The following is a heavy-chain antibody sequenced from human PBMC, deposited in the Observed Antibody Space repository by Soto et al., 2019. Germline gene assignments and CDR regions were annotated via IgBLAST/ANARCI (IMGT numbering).Heavy chain of an antibody. CDR1: GGSISSYY. CDR3: ERWGRAGLFYGSSGSYYAH. Sequence: SETLSLTCTVSGGSISSYYWSWIRQPPGKGLEWIGYIYYSGSTNYNPSLKSRVTISVDTSKNQFSLKLSSVTAADTAVYYCERWGRAGLFYGSSGSYYAHWGQGTLVTISS. D-gene: IGHD3-22*01. CDR2: IYYSGST. V-gene: IGHV4-59*01. J-gene: IGHJ4*02.